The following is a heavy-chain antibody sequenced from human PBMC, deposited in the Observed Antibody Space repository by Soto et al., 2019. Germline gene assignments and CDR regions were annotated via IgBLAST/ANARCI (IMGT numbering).Heavy chain of an antibody. CDR3: ARSQGSSTSLEIYFYYYYGMDV. D-gene: IGHD2-2*01. Sequence: QVQLVQSGAEVKKPGSSVKVSCKASGGTFSSYAISWVRQAPGQGLEWMGGIIPLSGTANYAQKFQGLVTITGDESTSTAYMELSSLRSEDTAVYYCARSQGSSTSLEIYFYYYYGMDVWGQGTTVTVSS. CDR2: IIPLSGTA. J-gene: IGHJ6*02. V-gene: IGHV1-69*01. CDR1: GGTFSSYA.